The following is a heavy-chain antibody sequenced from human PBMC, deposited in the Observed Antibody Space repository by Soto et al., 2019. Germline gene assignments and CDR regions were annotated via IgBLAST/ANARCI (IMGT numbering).Heavy chain of an antibody. CDR2: INSDGSST. V-gene: IGHV3-74*01. CDR1: GFTFSSYW. D-gene: IGHD2-15*01. CDR3: ASEPAYCSGGSCYFGMWYFDL. J-gene: IGHJ2*01. Sequence: EVQLVESGGGLVQPGGSLRLSCAASGFTFSSYWMHWVRQAPGKGLVWVSRINSDGSSTSYADSVKGRFPISRDNAKNTMYLKMNSLRDEDKVVYYCASEPAYCSGGSCYFGMWYFDLWGRGTLVTVSS.